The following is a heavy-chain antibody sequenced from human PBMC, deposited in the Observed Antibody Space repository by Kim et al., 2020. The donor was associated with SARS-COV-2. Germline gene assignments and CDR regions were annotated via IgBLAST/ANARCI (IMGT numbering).Heavy chain of an antibody. J-gene: IGHJ4*02. CDR1: GFTFSRYA. CDR3: EASDY. CDR2: ISDSGLGT. V-gene: IGHV3-23*01. Sequence: GGSLRLSCAASGFTFSRYAMSWARQAPGKGLDWVSTISDSGLGTHYADSVKGRFTISRDNSKSTLFLQMNSLRAEDTAVYYCEASDYWGQGSLVTVSS.